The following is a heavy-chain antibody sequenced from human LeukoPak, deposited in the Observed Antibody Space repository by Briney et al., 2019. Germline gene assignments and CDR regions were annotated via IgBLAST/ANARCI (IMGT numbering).Heavy chain of an antibody. V-gene: IGHV4-59*12. Sequence: SETLSLTCTVSDGAIAGYSWSWIRQPPGKGLEWIGYIYYSGDANYNPSLKSRVTISVDTSKNQFSLKLSSVTAEDTAVYYCARDRDYGGKIGPDDVWYFDLWGRGTLVTVSS. CDR1: DGAIAGYS. J-gene: IGHJ2*01. CDR2: IYYSGDA. D-gene: IGHD4-23*01. CDR3: ARDRDYGGKIGPDDVWYFDL.